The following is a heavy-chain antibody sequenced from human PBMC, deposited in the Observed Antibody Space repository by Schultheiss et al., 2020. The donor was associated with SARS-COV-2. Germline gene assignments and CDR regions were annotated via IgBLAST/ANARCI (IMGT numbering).Heavy chain of an antibody. J-gene: IGHJ4*01. CDR3: ARHASVPLIKEGFDY. CDR1: GGSISSGGYY. Sequence: SQTLSLTCTVSGGSISSGGYYWSWIRQHPGKGLEWIGYIYYSGSTYYNPSLKSRVTISVDTSENQFSLKLNSVTAADTAVYFCARHASVPLIKEGFDYWGQGILVTVSS. D-gene: IGHD2-2*01. V-gene: IGHV4-31*03. CDR2: IYYSGST.